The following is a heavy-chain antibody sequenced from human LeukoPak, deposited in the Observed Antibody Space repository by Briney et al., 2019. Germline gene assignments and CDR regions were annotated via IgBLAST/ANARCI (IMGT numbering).Heavy chain of an antibody. J-gene: IGHJ4*02. CDR3: ARLAAAGVNFDY. Sequence: SETLSLTCTVSGGSISSGSYYWSWIRQPAGKGLEWIGRIYTSGSTNYNPSLKSRVTISVDTSKNQFSLKLSSVTAADTAVYYCARLAAAGVNFDYWGQGTLVTVSP. V-gene: IGHV4-61*02. CDR2: IYTSGST. CDR1: GGSISSGSYY. D-gene: IGHD6-13*01.